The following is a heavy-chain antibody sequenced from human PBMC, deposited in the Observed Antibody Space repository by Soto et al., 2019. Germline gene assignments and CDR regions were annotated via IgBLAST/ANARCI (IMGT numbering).Heavy chain of an antibody. V-gene: IGHV6-1*01. CDR2: TYYRPKWYS. CDR3: ARGPTALHP. CDR1: VDSVSSNIAA. D-gene: IGHD4-17*01. J-gene: IGHJ5*02. Sequence: PSQTLSLTSAISVDSVSSNIAAWNWIRESPLRVLELLGRTYYRPKWYSVYAVSVKGRITIKPDTSKNQFSLQLNSVTPEDTAVYYSARGPTALHPWREGTLVTAPQ.